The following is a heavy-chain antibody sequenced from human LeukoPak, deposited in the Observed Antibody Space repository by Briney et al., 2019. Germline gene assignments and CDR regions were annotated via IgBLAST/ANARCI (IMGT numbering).Heavy chain of an antibody. CDR3: ARAATPKDFYDSSGYYYFGRYFDL. D-gene: IGHD3-22*01. CDR2: INPNSGGT. J-gene: IGHJ2*01. CDR1: GYTFTGYY. Sequence: ASVKVSCKASGYTFTGYYMNWVRQAPGQGLEWMGWINPNSGGTNYAQKFQGRVTMTRDTSISTPYMELSRLRSDDTAVYYCARAATPKDFYDSSGYYYFGRYFDLRGRSTLVTVS. V-gene: IGHV1-2*02.